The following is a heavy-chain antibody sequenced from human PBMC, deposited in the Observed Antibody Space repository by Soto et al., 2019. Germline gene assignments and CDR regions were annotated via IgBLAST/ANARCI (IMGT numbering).Heavy chain of an antibody. CDR3: AREAYSSSDY. CDR1: GYTFPTYY. CDR2: INTSGGTT. J-gene: IGHJ4*02. Sequence: ASVTVSCKTSGYTFPTYYVHWVRQAPGQGLEWMGIINTSGGTTYYAQKFQGRVTMTRDTSRSTVYMELSSLRSEDTAVYYCAREAYSSSDYWGQGTPVTVSS. D-gene: IGHD6-6*01. V-gene: IGHV1-46*01.